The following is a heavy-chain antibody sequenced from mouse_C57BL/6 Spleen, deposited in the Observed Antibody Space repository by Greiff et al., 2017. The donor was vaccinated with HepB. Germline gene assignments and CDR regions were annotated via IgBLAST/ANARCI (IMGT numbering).Heavy chain of an antibody. D-gene: IGHD1-1*01. V-gene: IGHV1-55*01. J-gene: IGHJ1*03. CDR2: IYPGSGST. CDR3: ARALYYYGSSYWYFDV. CDR1: GYTFTSYW. Sequence: VQLQQPGAELVKPGASVKMSCKASGYTFTSYWITWVKQSPGQGLEWIGDIYPGSGSTNYNEKFKSKATLTVDTSSSTAYMQLSSLTSEDSAVYYCARALYYYGSSYWYFDVWGTGTTVTVSS.